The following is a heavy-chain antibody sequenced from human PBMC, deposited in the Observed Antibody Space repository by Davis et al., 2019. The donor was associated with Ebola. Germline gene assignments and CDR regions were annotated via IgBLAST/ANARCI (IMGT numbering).Heavy chain of an antibody. D-gene: IGHD4-17*01. CDR1: GYTFTSYA. CDR2: INAGNGNT. Sequence: ASVKVSCKASGYTFTSYAMHWVRQAPGQRLEWMGWINAGNGNTKYSQKFQGRVTITRDTSASTAYMELSSLRSEDTAVYYCARPIFSTVTNKEGRWFDPWGQGTLVTVSS. V-gene: IGHV1-3*01. J-gene: IGHJ5*02. CDR3: ARPIFSTVTNKEGRWFDP.